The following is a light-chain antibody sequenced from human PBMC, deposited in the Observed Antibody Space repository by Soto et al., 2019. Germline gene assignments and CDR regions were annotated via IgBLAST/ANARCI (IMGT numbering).Light chain of an antibody. CDR1: QRVLNSSNNKNW. V-gene: IGKV4-1*01. CDR2: WAS. Sequence: DIVMTQSPDSLAVSLGERATINCKSSQRVLNSSNNKNWLSWYQLKSGQPPKLLIYWASTRESGVPDRFSGSVSGTDFTLTISSLQAEDVAFYYCQQYYTTARTFGQGTKVEIK. J-gene: IGKJ1*01. CDR3: QQYYTTART.